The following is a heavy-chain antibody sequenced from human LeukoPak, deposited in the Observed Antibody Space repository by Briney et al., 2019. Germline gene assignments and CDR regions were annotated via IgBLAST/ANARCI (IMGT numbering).Heavy chain of an antibody. CDR2: INHSGST. CDR3: AGASYRTRGLVDY. J-gene: IGHJ4*02. V-gene: IGHV4-34*01. Sequence: SETLSLTCAVYGGSFSGYYWSWIRQPPGKGLEWIGEINHSGSTNYNPSLKSRVTISVDTSKNQFSLKLSSVTAADTAVYYCAGASYRTRGLVDYWGQGTLVTVSS. D-gene: IGHD6-6*01. CDR1: GGSFSGYY.